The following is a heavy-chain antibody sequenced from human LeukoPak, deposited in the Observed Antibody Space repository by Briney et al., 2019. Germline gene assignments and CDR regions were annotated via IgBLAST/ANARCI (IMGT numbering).Heavy chain of an antibody. CDR3: ARGDDHFDY. CDR2: ISASGST. V-gene: IGHV4-31*03. Sequence: SGTLSLTRTVSGGSIDTGYYWNWIRQNPGKGLEWIGQISASGSTYYNPSLKSRIAMSVDTSTNQFSLKLSSVTAADTAVYYCARGDDHFDYWGQGSLVTVSS. CDR1: GGSIDTGYY. J-gene: IGHJ4*02.